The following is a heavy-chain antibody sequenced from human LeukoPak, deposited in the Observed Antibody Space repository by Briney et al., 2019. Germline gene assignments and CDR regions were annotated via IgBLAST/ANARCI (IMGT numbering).Heavy chain of an antibody. Sequence: GASVKVSCKASGYTFTSYYMRWVRQAPGQGLEWMGIINPSGGSTSYAQKFQGRVTMTRDTSTSTVYMELSSLRSEDTAVYYCARAQDIVVVPAANWFDPWGQGTLVTVSS. V-gene: IGHV1-46*01. CDR1: GYTFTSYY. J-gene: IGHJ5*02. CDR3: ARAQDIVVVPAANWFDP. CDR2: INPSGGST. D-gene: IGHD2-2*01.